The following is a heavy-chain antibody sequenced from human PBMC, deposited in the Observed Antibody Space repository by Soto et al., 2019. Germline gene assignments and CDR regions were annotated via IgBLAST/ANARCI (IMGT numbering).Heavy chain of an antibody. CDR1: GFTFRSFS. V-gene: IGHV3-23*01. CDR2: VNDDATST. CDR3: AKGFDYGDTKHIDH. D-gene: IGHD4-17*01. Sequence: GGSLRLSCAASGFTFRSFSMSWVRQAPGKGLEWVSGVNDDATSTSYADSVKGWFTISRDNSKNMLYLQMNSLRVDDTAVYYCAKGFDYGDTKHIDHWGQGTLVTVSS. J-gene: IGHJ4*02.